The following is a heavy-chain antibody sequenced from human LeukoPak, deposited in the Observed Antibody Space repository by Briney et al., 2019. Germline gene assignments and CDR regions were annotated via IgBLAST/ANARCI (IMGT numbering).Heavy chain of an antibody. CDR1: GFTFSSYG. V-gene: IGHV3-33*01. D-gene: IGHD6-19*01. Sequence: PGRSLRLSCAASGFTFSSYGMHWVRQAPGKGLEWVAVIWYDGSNKYYADSVKGRFTIPRDNSKHTMYLQMNSLRDEDTAVYYCARESTSSGWTEYYFAYRGQGTLVTVSS. J-gene: IGHJ4*02. CDR2: IWYDGSNK. CDR3: ARESTSSGWTEYYFAY.